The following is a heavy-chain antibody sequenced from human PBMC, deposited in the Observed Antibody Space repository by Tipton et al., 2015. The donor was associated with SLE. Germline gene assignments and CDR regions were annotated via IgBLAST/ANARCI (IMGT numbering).Heavy chain of an antibody. D-gene: IGHD6-19*01. V-gene: IGHV3-30*04. Sequence: SLRLSCAASGFTFSSYAIHWVRQAPGKGLEWVAVISYDGRNKYCADSVKGRFTISRDNSKNTLYLQMNSLRVEDTAVYYCARNSRDSSGLGGDYWGQGTLVTVSS. CDR1: GFTFSSYA. J-gene: IGHJ4*02. CDR3: ARNSRDSSGLGGDY. CDR2: ISYDGRNK.